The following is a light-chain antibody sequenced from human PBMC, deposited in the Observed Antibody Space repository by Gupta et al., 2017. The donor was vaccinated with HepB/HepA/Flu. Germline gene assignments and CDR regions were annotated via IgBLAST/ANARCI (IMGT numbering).Light chain of an antibody. V-gene: IGLV1-40*01. J-gene: IGLJ2*01. CDR2: GNS. CDR3: QSYDSSLSGSV. Sequence: SVLTQPPSSSAAPGQRVTISCTGSSSNIGAGYDVHWYQQLPGTAPKLLIYGNSNRPSGVPDRFSGSKSGTSASLAITGLQAEDEADYYCQSYDSSLSGSVFGGGTKLTVL. CDR1: SSNIGAGYD.